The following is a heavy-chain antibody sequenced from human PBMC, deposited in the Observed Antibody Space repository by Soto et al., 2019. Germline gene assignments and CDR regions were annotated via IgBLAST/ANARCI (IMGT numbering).Heavy chain of an antibody. V-gene: IGHV1-69*13. J-gene: IGHJ5*02. CDR2: IIPIFGTA. CDR3: ARISRAAMPVGWFDP. CDR1: GGTFSSYA. Sequence: SVKVSCKASGGTFSSYAISWVRQAPGQGLEWMGGIIPIFGTANYAQKFQGRVTITADESTSTAYMELSSLRSEDTAVYYCARISRAAMPVGWFDPWGQGTLVTVSS. D-gene: IGHD2-2*01.